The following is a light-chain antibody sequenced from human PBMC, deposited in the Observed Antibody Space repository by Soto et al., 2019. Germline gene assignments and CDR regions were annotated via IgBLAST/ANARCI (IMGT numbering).Light chain of an antibody. CDR3: AAWDDSLNGPL. CDR2: NNN. J-gene: IGLJ2*01. V-gene: IGLV1-44*01. Sequence: QSVLTQPPSASGTPGQRVTISCSGSSSNIASNTVNWYQQLPGTAPKLLIYNNNHRPSGVLDRFSGSKSGTSASLAISGLQSEDEADYYCAAWDDSLNGPLFGGGTKSPS. CDR1: SSNIASNT.